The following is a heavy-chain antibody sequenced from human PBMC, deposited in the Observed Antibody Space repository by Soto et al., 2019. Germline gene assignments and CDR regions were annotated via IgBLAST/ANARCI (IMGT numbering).Heavy chain of an antibody. Sequence: QVQLVQSGPEVKKPGASVKVSCKASGNTFASHGFSWVRQAPGQGLEWMGWISGFNGQTNYALKFQGRVTLTTDTSTSPAYMELRRLRSDDTAVYFCARVDPRGVAVVRDYWGQGPLVTVSS. CDR1: GNTFASHG. CDR3: ARVDPRGVAVVRDY. V-gene: IGHV1-18*01. J-gene: IGHJ4*02. D-gene: IGHD3-10*01. CDR2: ISGFNGQT.